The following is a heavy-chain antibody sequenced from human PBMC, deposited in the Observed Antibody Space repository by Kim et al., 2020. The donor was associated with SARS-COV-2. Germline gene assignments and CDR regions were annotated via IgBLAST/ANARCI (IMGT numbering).Heavy chain of an antibody. CDR3: ARGGLSPSNAFDI. Sequence: YPSLQSRVTRSVEPSKNQFSLKLSPVTAADTAVYYCARGGLSPSNAFDIWGQGTMVTVSS. J-gene: IGHJ3*02. V-gene: IGHV4-59*09.